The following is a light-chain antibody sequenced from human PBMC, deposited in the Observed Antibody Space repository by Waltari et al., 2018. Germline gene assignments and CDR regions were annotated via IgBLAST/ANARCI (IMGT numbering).Light chain of an antibody. J-gene: IGLJ3*02. CDR3: SSYTSSSTLV. V-gene: IGLV2-14*01. CDR1: SSDVGGYNS. CDR2: EVS. Sequence: QSALTQPASVSGSPGQSITISCTGTSSDVGGYNSVPWYQHHPGKAPKLIIYEVSNRPSGVSNRFSGSKSGNTASLTISGLQAEDETDYYCSSYTSSSTLVFGGGTKLTVL.